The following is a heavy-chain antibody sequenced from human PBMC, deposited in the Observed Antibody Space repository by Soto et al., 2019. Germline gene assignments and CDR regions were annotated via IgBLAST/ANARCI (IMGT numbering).Heavy chain of an antibody. CDR2: IWYDGSNK. J-gene: IGHJ4*02. CDR3: ARDGPSSSPDY. CDR1: GFTFSSYG. Sequence: GGSLRLSCAASGFTFSSYGMHWVRQAPGKGLEWVAVIWYDGSNKYYADSVKGRFTISRDNSKNTLYLQMNSLRAEDTAVYYCARDGPSSSPDYWGQGTLVTVSS. V-gene: IGHV3-33*01. D-gene: IGHD6-13*01.